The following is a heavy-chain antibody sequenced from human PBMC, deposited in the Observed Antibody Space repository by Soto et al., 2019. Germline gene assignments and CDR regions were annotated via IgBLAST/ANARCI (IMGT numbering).Heavy chain of an antibody. V-gene: IGHV4-30-4*02. Sequence: SDTLSLTCTVSGGSISSGGYYWSWIRQHPGKGLEWIGYIYYSGSTYYNPSPNSRVTVSVDTSKNQFSLKVTSVTAADTAVYCCARLYGYCIRNSCHGHYAMDVWGQGTTVTVSS. CDR1: GGSISSGGYY. J-gene: IGHJ6*02. CDR3: ARLYGYCIRNSCHGHYAMDV. CDR2: IYYSGST. D-gene: IGHD2-2*01.